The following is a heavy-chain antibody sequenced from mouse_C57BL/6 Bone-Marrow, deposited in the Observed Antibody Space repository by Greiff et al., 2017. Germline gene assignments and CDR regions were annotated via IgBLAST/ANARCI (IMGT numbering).Heavy chain of an antibody. CDR1: GYTFTSYW. D-gene: IGHD1-1*01. CDR2: IDPSDSYT. CDR3: ARRVYYYGSSGYYAMDY. J-gene: IGHJ4*01. V-gene: IGHV1-69*01. Sequence: QVQLQQPGAELVMPGASVKLSCKASGYTFTSYWMHWVKQRPGQGLEWIGEIDPSDSYTNYNQKFKGKSTLTVDKSSSTAYMQLSSLTSEDSAVYDGARRVYYYGSSGYYAMDYWGQGTSVTVSS.